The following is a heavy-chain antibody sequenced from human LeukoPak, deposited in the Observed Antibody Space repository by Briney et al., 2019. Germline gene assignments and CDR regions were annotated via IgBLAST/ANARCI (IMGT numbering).Heavy chain of an antibody. CDR1: GFTFSSYA. Sequence: PGRSLRLSCAASGFTFSSYAMHWVRQAPGKGLEWVSVIYSGGSTYYADSVKGRFTISRDNSKNTLYLQMNSLRAEDTAVYYCARAPGATVFDYWGQGTLVTVSS. D-gene: IGHD4-17*01. CDR3: ARAPGATVFDY. CDR2: IYSGGST. J-gene: IGHJ4*02. V-gene: IGHV3-53*01.